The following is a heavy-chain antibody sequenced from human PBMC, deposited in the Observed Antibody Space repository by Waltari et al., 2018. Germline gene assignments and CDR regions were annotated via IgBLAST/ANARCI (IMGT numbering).Heavy chain of an antibody. J-gene: IGHJ3*02. CDR3: ARGPAFDI. CDR1: GGSSSGYY. CDR2: INHSGST. Sequence: QVQLQQWGAGLLKPSETLSLTCAVYGGSSSGYYWSWIRQPPGKGLEWIGEINHSGSTNYNPSLKSRVTISVDTSKNQFSLKLSSVTAADTAVYYCARGPAFDIWGQGTMVTVSS. V-gene: IGHV4-34*01.